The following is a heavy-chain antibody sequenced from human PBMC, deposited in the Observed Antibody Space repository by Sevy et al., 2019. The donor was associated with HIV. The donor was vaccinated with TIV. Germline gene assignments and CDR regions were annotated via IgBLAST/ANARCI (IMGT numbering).Heavy chain of an antibody. CDR3: VSLFLSYRSGWSYFDY. CDR1: GFTVNDKY. CDR2: IFSSGST. V-gene: IGHV3-66*02. J-gene: IGHJ4*02. Sequence: GGSLRLSCAISGFTVNDKYIIWVRQAPGKGLEWFSVIFSSGSTYYADSAKGRFTISRDNSKNTVYLQMNSLRAEDTAVYYCVSLFLSYRSGWSYFDYWGQGTLVTVSS. D-gene: IGHD6-19*01.